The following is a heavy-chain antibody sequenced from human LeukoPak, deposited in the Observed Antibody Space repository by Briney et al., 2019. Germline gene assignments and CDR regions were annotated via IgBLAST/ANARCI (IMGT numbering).Heavy chain of an antibody. V-gene: IGHV3-13*01. CDR1: GFTFSSYD. D-gene: IGHD6-19*01. J-gene: IGHJ4*02. CDR3: ARVRSDSNGWYHVLD. CDR2: IGTAGGT. Sequence: GGSLRLSCAASGFTFSSYDMHWVRQGTGKSLEWVSAIGTAGGTHYAGSVKGRFTISRENVKNSLYLQMNSLTAGDTAVYYCARVRSDSNGWYHVLDWGQGTLVTVSS.